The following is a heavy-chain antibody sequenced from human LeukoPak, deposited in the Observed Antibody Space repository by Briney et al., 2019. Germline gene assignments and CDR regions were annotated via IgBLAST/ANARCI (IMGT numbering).Heavy chain of an antibody. CDR3: ARDTVDIVATIPLDI. Sequence: GASVKVSCKASGYTFTGYYMHWVRQAPGQGLEWMGWINPNSGGTNYAQKFQGRVTMTRDTSISTAYMELSRLRSDDTAVYYCARDTVDIVATIPLDIWGQGTMVTVSS. CDR1: GYTFTGYY. CDR2: INPNSGGT. V-gene: IGHV1-2*02. D-gene: IGHD5-12*01. J-gene: IGHJ3*02.